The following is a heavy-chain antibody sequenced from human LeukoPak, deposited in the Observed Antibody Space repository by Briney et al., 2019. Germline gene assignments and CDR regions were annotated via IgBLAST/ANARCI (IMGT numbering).Heavy chain of an antibody. Sequence: GGSLRLSCAASGFTFSSYAMSWVRQAPGKGLEGVSVLSATGYTTHYADSVKGRFTISRDNSKNTLHLQMNSLRAEDTAVYYCAKTIVVVVASGIDYWGQGTLVTVSS. CDR1: GFTFSSYA. CDR3: AKTIVVVVASGIDY. D-gene: IGHD2-15*01. CDR2: LSATGYTT. J-gene: IGHJ4*02. V-gene: IGHV3-23*01.